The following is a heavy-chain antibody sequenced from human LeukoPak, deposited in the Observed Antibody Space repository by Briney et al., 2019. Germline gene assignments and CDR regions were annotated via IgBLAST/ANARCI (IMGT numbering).Heavy chain of an antibody. CDR1: GYTFTSYD. CDR3: ARAVTVRRYFDWLLPYYYYYMDV. J-gene: IGHJ6*03. Sequence: ASVKVSCKASGYTFTSYDINWVRQATGQGLEWMGWMNLNSGNTGYAQKFQGRVTMTRNTSISTAYMELSSLRSEDTAVYYCARAVTVRRYFDWLLPYYYYYMDVWGKGTTVTVSS. D-gene: IGHD3-9*01. CDR2: MNLNSGNT. V-gene: IGHV1-8*01.